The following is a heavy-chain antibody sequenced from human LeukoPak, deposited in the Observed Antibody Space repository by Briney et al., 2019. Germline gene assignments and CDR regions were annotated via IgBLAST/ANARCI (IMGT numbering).Heavy chain of an antibody. D-gene: IGHD1-1*01. CDR2: ISYDGSNK. J-gene: IGHJ5*02. Sequence: GGSLRLSCAASGFTFSSYAMHWVRQAPGKGLEWVAVISYDGSNKYYADSVKGRSTISRDNSKNTLYLQMNSLRAEDTAVYYCARDLGTTEGNWFDPWGQGTLVTVSS. V-gene: IGHV3-30*04. CDR1: GFTFSSYA. CDR3: ARDLGTTEGNWFDP.